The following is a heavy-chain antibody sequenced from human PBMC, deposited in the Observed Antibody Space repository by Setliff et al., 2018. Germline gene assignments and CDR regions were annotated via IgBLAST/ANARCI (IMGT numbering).Heavy chain of an antibody. CDR2: INAHGGSK. D-gene: IGHD3-22*01. Sequence: PGGSLRLSCAASGFSFSSYWMSWVRQAPGKGLEWVANINAHGGSKYYVDSVKGRFTISRDNAKNSLYLQMNNLRAEDTAVYHCARGARLYETDHHYYGWLDPWGQGTLVTVSS. V-gene: IGHV3-7*01. CDR1: GFSFSSYW. J-gene: IGHJ5*02. CDR3: ARGARLYETDHHYYGWLDP.